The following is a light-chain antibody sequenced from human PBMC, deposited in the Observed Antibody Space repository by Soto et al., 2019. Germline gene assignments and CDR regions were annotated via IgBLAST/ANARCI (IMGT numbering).Light chain of an antibody. CDR1: QGISSY. V-gene: IGKV1-9*01. J-gene: IGKJ3*01. CDR3: QQLNSYPFT. CDR2: VAS. Sequence: DIQLTQTPSFLSASVGDRVTITCRASQGISSYLAWYQQKPGKAPKFMIYVASTLQSGVPSRFSGSGSGTEFTLTISSLQPEDFATYYCQQLNSYPFTFGPGTKVDIK.